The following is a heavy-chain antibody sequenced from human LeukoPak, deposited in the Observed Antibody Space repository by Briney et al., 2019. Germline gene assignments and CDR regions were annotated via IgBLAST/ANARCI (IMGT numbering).Heavy chain of an antibody. CDR2: VYYSGST. J-gene: IGHJ5*02. V-gene: IGHV4-39*01. CDR3: ARHERSSITMVRGVKPKKWFDP. CDR1: GGSITSSSYY. Sequence: PSETLSLTCTVSGGSITSSSYYWGWIRQPPGKGLEWIGSVYYSGSTYYNPSLKSRVTMSVDTSKNRFSLKLSSVTAADPAVYYCARHERSSITMVRGVKPKKWFDPRGQGTLVTVSS. D-gene: IGHD3-10*01.